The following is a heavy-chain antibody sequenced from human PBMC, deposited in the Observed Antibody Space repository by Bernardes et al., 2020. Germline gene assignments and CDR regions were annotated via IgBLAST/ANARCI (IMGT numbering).Heavy chain of an antibody. Sequence: GGTLRLSCAASGFTFSSYSMNWVRQAPGKGLEWVSSISSSSSYIYYADSVKGRFTISRDNAKNSLYLQMNSLRAEDTAVYYCARDRDIVVVPAAMDLDYWGQGTLVTVSS. CDR3: ARDRDIVVVPAAMDLDY. CDR2: ISSSSSYI. CDR1: GFTFSSYS. J-gene: IGHJ4*02. V-gene: IGHV3-21*01. D-gene: IGHD2-2*01.